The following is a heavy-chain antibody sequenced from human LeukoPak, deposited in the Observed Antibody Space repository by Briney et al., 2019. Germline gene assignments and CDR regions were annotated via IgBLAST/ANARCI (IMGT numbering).Heavy chain of an antibody. V-gene: IGHV3-23*01. Sequence: GGSLRLSCAASGFTFSSYAMSWVRQAPGKGLEWVSAISGSGGSTYYADSVKGRFTISRDNSKNTLSLQMSSLRAEDTAVYYCVKGLYSSSKNWFDPWGQGTLVTVSS. D-gene: IGHD6-6*01. CDR1: GFTFSSYA. CDR3: VKGLYSSSKNWFDP. J-gene: IGHJ5*02. CDR2: ISGSGGST.